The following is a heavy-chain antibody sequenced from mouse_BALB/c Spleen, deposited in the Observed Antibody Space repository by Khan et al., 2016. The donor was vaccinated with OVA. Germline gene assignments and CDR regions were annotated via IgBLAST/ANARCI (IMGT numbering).Heavy chain of an antibody. CDR3: ARGWLVKVDY. CDR2: ISFDGNN. J-gene: IGHJ2*01. CDR1: GYSITSGYY. V-gene: IGHV3-6*02. D-gene: IGHD2-3*01. Sequence: EVQLQESGPGLVKPSQSLSLTCSVTGYSITSGYYWNWIRQFPRNKLEWMGYISFDGNNNYNPSLKNPISITRDTSKNQFFLKLNSVTTEDTATYYCARGWLVKVDYWGQGTTLTVSS.